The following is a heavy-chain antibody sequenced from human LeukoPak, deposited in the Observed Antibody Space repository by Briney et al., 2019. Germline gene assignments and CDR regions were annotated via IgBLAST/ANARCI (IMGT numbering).Heavy chain of an antibody. V-gene: IGHV4-59*01. CDR2: IYYSGTT. J-gene: IGHJ6*02. Sequence: SETLSLTCTVSGGSISHYYWSWIRQPPGKGLEWIGYIYYSGTTNYNPSLKSRVTISVDTSKNQFSLKLNSVTAADTAVYYCAREDPRTKVPEGMDVWGQGTTLTVSS. CDR1: GGSISHYY. D-gene: IGHD4/OR15-4a*01. CDR3: AREDPRTKVPEGMDV.